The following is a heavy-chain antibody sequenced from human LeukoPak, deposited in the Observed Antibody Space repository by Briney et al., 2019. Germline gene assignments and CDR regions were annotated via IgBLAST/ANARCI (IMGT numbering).Heavy chain of an antibody. V-gene: IGHV3-33*03. J-gene: IGHJ4*02. D-gene: IGHD6-19*01. CDR1: GFTFRIYG. CDR2: ISKDGSNK. Sequence: GGSLRLSCEVSGFTFRIYGMHWVRQVAGKGLEWVALISKDGSNKYYGDSVKGRFTISRENSKNTLYLQMNSLTEEDTAVYYCATVAVAGTGNYFDYWGQGTLVTVSS. CDR3: ATVAVAGTGNYFDY.